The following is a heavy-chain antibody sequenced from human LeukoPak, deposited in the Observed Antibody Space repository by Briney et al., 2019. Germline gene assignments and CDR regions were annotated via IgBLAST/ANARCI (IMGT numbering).Heavy chain of an antibody. V-gene: IGHV3-23*01. D-gene: IGHD2-2*01. CDR3: AKEPREYCSSTSCPNWFDS. CDR2: ISASGGTT. Sequence: GGSLRLSCAASEFTFNNYAMSWVRQAPGKGLEWVSAISASGGTTYYADFVKGRFTISRDNSENTLFLQMNSLRAEDTAVYYCAKEPREYCSSTSCPNWFDSWGQGTLVTVSS. J-gene: IGHJ5*01. CDR1: EFTFNNYA.